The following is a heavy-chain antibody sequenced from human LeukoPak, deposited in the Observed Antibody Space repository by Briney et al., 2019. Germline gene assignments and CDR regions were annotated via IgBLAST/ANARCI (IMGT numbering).Heavy chain of an antibody. Sequence: GGSLRLSCAASGFTVSSNYMSWVRQAPGKGLEWVSVIYSGGSTYYADSVKGRFTISRDNSKNTLYLRMNSLRAEDTAVYYCATLPADSSSWSYYYYMDVWGKGTTVTVSS. CDR3: ATLPADSSSWSYYYYMDV. J-gene: IGHJ6*03. CDR1: GFTVSSNY. D-gene: IGHD6-13*01. CDR2: IYSGGST. V-gene: IGHV3-66*02.